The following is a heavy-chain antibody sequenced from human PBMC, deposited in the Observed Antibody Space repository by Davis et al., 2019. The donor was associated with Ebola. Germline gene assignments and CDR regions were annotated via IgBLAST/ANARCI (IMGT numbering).Heavy chain of an antibody. J-gene: IGHJ4*02. CDR1: GGSISSGGYY. Sequence: LRLSCTVSGGSISSGGYYWSWIRQHPGKGLEWIGYIYYSGSTYYNPSLKSRVTISVDTSKNQFSLKLSSVTAADTAVYDCARSGAPVTTFDYWGQGTLVTVSS. CDR2: IYYSGST. V-gene: IGHV4-31*03. D-gene: IGHD4-17*01. CDR3: ARSGAPVTTFDY.